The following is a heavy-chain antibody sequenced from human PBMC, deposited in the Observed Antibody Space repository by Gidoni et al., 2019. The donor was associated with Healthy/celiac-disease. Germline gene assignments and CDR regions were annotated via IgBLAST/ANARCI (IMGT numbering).Heavy chain of an antibody. Sequence: QLQLQESGPGLVKPSETLSLSSSYYWGWIRQPPGKGREWIGSIYYSGSTYYNPSLNSRVTISVDTSKNQFSLKLSSVTAADTAVYYCARHHDFWSGYWLGWGQGTLVTVSS. J-gene: IGHJ4*02. CDR3: ARHHDFWSGYWLG. V-gene: IGHV4-39*01. D-gene: IGHD3-3*01. CDR2: IYYSGST. CDR1: SSYY.